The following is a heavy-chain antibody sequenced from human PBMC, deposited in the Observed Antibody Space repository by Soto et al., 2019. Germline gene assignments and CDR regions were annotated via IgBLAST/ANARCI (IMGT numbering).Heavy chain of an antibody. D-gene: IGHD3-10*01. CDR2: VRSKAYGGTT. J-gene: IGHJ4*02. CDR1: GFTFGESA. V-gene: IGHV3-49*03. CDR3: TRPEGFFRNSRPSQ. Sequence: GGSLRLSCTASGFTFGESAMSWFRQAPGKGLEWVGFVRSKAYGGTTEYAASVKGRFTISRDDSKSIAYLQMNSLETEDTAVYYCTRPEGFFRNSRPSQWGQGNLVTVSS.